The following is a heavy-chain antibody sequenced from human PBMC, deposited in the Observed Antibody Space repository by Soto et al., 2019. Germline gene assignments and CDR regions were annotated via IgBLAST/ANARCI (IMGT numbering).Heavy chain of an antibody. J-gene: IGHJ4*02. D-gene: IGHD2-15*01. CDR1: GYTFTAYY. Sequence: ASVKVSCKTSGYTFTAYYIQWVRQAPGQGLEWMGWINSNNGATKYAQKFQGRVSMTRDTSTNTAYMELTRLTSDDTAVYYCSRGGSNGGYFDYWGQGALVTVSS. CDR2: INSNNGAT. CDR3: SRGGSNGGYFDY. V-gene: IGHV1-2*02.